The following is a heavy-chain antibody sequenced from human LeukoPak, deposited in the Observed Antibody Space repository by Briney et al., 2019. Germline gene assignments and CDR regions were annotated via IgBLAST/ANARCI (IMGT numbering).Heavy chain of an antibody. CDR1: GFTFSSYA. V-gene: IGHV3-33*08. J-gene: IGHJ4*02. CDR2: IWYDGSNK. Sequence: GGSLRLSCAASGFTFSSYAMSWVRQAPGKGLEWVAVIWYDGSNKYYADSVKGRFTISRDNSKNTLYLQMNSLRAEDTAVYYCARDGWELPEYYFDYWGQGTLVTVSS. D-gene: IGHD1-26*01. CDR3: ARDGWELPEYYFDY.